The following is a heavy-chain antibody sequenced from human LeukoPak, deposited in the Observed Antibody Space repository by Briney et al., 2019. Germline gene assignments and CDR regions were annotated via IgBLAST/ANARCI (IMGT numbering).Heavy chain of an antibody. D-gene: IGHD1-1*01. Sequence: SETLSLTCAVYGGSFSGYYWSWIRQPPGKGLEWIGEINHSGSTNYNPSLKSRVTISVDTSKNHFSLKLTSVTAADTAVYYCARGLEWGDGFDIWGQGTMVTVSP. CDR3: ARGLEWGDGFDI. V-gene: IGHV4-34*01. J-gene: IGHJ3*02. CDR1: GGSFSGYY. CDR2: INHSGST.